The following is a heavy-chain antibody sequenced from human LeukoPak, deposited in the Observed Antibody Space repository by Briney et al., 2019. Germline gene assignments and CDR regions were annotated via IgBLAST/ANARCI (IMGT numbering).Heavy chain of an antibody. CDR3: AVRGFGAAAGRGY. Sequence: ASMRLSCAASGFTFSSCSMNCVRAAAGKVVEWVSSISSSSSYIYYADSVKGRFTISRDNTKTSLYLKMNSLRAEDTAVYYCAVRGFGAAAGRGYWGQGTLVTVSS. V-gene: IGHV3-21*01. J-gene: IGHJ4*02. D-gene: IGHD6-13*01. CDR1: GFTFSSCS. CDR2: ISSSSSYI.